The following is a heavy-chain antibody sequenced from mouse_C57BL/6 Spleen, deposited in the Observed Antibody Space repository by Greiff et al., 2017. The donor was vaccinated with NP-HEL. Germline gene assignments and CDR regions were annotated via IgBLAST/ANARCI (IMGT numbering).Heavy chain of an antibody. CDR1: GYTFTSYW. V-gene: IGHV1-53*01. Sequence: VQLQQPGTELVKPGASVQLSCKASGYTFTSYWMHWVKQRPGQGLEWIGNINPSNGGTNYNEKFKSKATLTVDKSSSTAYMQLSSLTSEDSAVYYCARSGDGDYYAMDYWGQGTSVTVSS. CDR3: ARSGDGDYYAMDY. J-gene: IGHJ4*01. CDR2: INPSNGGT. D-gene: IGHD2-13*01.